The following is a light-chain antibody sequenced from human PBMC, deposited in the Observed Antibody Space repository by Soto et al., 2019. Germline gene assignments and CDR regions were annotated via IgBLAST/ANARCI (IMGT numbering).Light chain of an antibody. J-gene: IGKJ1*01. CDR1: QSVSSY. CDR2: DAS. CDR3: QQRSDWPRT. V-gene: IGKV3-11*01. Sequence: EIVLTQSPSSLSFSTGERATLFGRASQSVSSYLAWYQQKPGQAPRLLIYDASNRATGIPARFSGSGSGTDFSLTISSLEPEDFAVYYCQQRSDWPRTFGQGTKVDIK.